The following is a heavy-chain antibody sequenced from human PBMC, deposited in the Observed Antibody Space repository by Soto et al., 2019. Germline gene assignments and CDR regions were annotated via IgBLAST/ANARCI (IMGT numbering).Heavy chain of an antibody. J-gene: IGHJ4*02. CDR1: GFTFSSYS. CDR3: ARDLSTMVRGVHFDY. CDR2: ISSSSTI. D-gene: IGHD3-10*01. Sequence: GGSLRLSCAASGFTFSSYSMNWVRQAPGKGLEWVSYISSSSTIYYADSVKGRFTISRDNAKNSLYLQMNSLRDEDTAVYYCARDLSTMVRGVHFDYWGQGTLVSV. V-gene: IGHV3-48*02.